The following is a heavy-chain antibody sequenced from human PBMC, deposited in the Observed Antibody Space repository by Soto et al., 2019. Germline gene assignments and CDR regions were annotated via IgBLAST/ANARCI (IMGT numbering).Heavy chain of an antibody. V-gene: IGHV1-69*12. CDR3: ARSVRRSWYSHYYYGMDV. CDR2: IIPIFGTA. Sequence: QVQLVQSGAEVKKPGSSVKVSCKASGGTFSSYAISWVRQAPGQGLEWMGGIIPIFGTANYAQKFQGRITITGDDSTSTAYMVLSSLRSEDTAVYYCARSVRRSWYSHYYYGMDVWGQGTTVTVSS. CDR1: GGTFSSYA. D-gene: IGHD6-13*01. J-gene: IGHJ6*02.